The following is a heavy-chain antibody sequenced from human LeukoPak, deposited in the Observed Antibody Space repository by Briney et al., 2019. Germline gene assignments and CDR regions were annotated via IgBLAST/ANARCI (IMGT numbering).Heavy chain of an antibody. V-gene: IGHV3-21*01. CDR1: GFTFSTYS. D-gene: IGHD3-22*01. CDR2: ISGSSIYI. J-gene: IGHJ4*02. CDR3: ARGPPYSDSSGYYYDC. Sequence: PGGSLRLSCAASGFTFSTYSMNWVRQAPGKGLEWVSSISGSSIYIYYADSVKGRFTISRDNAKNSLYLQMNSLRAEDTAVYYCARGPPYSDSSGYYYDCWGQGTLVTVSS.